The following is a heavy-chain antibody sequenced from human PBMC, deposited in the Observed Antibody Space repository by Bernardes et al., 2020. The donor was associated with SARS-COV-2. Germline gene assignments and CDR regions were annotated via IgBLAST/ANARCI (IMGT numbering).Heavy chain of an antibody. V-gene: IGHV4-30-4*01. CDR1: GDSVSNGDYF. CDR3: ARGIWASGTYMRSDWFDP. D-gene: IGHD3-10*01. J-gene: IGHJ5*02. CDR2: IYFTGTT. Sequence: SETLSLTCAVSGDSVSNGDYFLSWIRQPPGKGLEWIGYIYFTGTTYYSPSLKSRVSISVDTSKNQVSLRLTSMTAADTVMYYCARGIWASGTYMRSDWFDPWGQGTLVTVTS.